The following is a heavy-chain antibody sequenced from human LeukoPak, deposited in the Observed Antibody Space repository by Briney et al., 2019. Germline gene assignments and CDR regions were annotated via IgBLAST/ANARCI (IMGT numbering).Heavy chain of an antibody. CDR3: AAEGQWSLLHYFNS. V-gene: IGHV1-24*01. D-gene: IGHD3-22*01. Sequence: ASVKVSCKVSGNTLTDLSIHWVRQAPGKGLDWMGGFDPEDAEIIYAEKFQDRVTMTEDPSTDTAYLELSSLRSEDTAVYFCAAEGQWSLLHYFNSWGQRTLVTVSS. CDR1: GNTLTDLS. CDR2: FDPEDAEI. J-gene: IGHJ4*02.